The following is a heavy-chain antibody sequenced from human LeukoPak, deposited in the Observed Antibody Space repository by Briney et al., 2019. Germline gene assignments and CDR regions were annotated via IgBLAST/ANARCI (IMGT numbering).Heavy chain of an antibody. V-gene: IGHV1-8*01. CDR1: GYTFTSYD. CDR3: ARFKVRGATHWFDP. Sequence: ASVKVSCKASGYTFTSYDINWVRQATGQGLEWMEWMNPNSGNTGYAPKFQGRVTMTRNTSISTAYMELSSLRPEHTAVYYCARFKVRGATHWFDPWGQGTLVTVSS. CDR2: MNPNSGNT. J-gene: IGHJ5*02. D-gene: IGHD1-26*01.